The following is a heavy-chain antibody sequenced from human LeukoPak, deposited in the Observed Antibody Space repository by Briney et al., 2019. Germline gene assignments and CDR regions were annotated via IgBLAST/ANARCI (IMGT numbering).Heavy chain of an antibody. CDR1: GFTFSDYY. Sequence: GGSLRLSCAASGFTFSDYYMSWIRQAPGKGLEWVSYISSSGSTIYYADSVKGRFTISRDNAKNSLYLQVNSLRAEDTAVYYCARDSHYGSGSYYTAVFDYWGQGTLVTVSS. V-gene: IGHV3-11*01. J-gene: IGHJ4*02. D-gene: IGHD3-10*01. CDR2: ISSSGSTI. CDR3: ARDSHYGSGSYYTAVFDY.